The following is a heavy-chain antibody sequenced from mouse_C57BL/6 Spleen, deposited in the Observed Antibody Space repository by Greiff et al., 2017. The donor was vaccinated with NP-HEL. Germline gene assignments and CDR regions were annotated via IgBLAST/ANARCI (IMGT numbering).Heavy chain of an antibody. V-gene: IGHV5-17*01. J-gene: IGHJ1*03. CDR2: ISSGSSTI. CDR3: ARKDGGYYGYFDV. D-gene: IGHD1-1*02. Sequence: EVNVVESGGGLVKPGGSLKLSCAASGFTFSDYGMHWVRQAPEKGLEWVAYISSGSSTIYYADTVKGRFTISRDNAKNTLFLQMTSLRSEDTAMYYCARKDGGYYGYFDVWGTGTTVTVSS. CDR1: GFTFSDYG.